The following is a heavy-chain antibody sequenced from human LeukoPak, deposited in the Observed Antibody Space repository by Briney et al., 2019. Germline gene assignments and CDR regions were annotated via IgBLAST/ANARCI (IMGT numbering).Heavy chain of an antibody. D-gene: IGHD3-22*01. CDR1: GYSISSGYY. Sequence: SETLSLTCTVSGYSISSGYYWGWIRQPPGKGLERIGSIYHSGSTYYNPSLKRRVTISVDTSKNQSSLKLCSVTAADTAVYYCARYYYNSSGYRTGDFDYSGQGTLVTVSS. CDR3: ARYYYNSSGYRTGDFDY. J-gene: IGHJ4*02. CDR2: IYHSGST. V-gene: IGHV4-38-2*02.